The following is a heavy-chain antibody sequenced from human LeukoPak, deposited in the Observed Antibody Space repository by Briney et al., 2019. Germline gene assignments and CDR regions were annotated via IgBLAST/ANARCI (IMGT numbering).Heavy chain of an antibody. Sequence: ASVKVSCKPSGYTFTDYYIHWVRQAPGQGLEWMGRINPDSGGTHYAEKFQGRVTMTRDTSISTAYMELSRLTSGDTAEYYCAREGFEYYYYLDVWGKGITVTASS. D-gene: IGHD3-9*01. CDR1: GYTFTDYY. CDR3: AREGFEYYYYLDV. V-gene: IGHV1-2*06. CDR2: INPDSGGT. J-gene: IGHJ6*03.